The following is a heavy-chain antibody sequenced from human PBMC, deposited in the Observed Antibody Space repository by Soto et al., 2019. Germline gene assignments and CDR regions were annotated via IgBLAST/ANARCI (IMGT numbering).Heavy chain of an antibody. CDR2: IISSSSFI. Sequence: GGSLRLSCAASGFTFSSYSMNWVRQAPGKGLEWVSSIISSSSFIFYADSVKGRFTISRDNAKNSLYLQMNSLRAEDTAVYYCARGYHYYDSSGYDKWDAFDVWGQGTMVTV. CDR1: GFTFSSYS. J-gene: IGHJ3*01. V-gene: IGHV3-21*01. CDR3: ARGYHYYDSSGYDKWDAFDV. D-gene: IGHD3-22*01.